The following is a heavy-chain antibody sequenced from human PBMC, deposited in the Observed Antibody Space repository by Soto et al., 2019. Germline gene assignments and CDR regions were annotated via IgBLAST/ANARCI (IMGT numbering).Heavy chain of an antibody. J-gene: IGHJ5*02. CDR3: TRDLKVRGGTNWFDP. D-gene: IGHD3-10*01. CDR2: IYYSGST. CDR1: GGSIRSSTYY. V-gene: IGHV4-39*02. Sequence: SETLSLTCTVSGGSIRSSTYYWGWIRQPPGKGLEWIGSIYYSGSTHYNPSLKSRVTMSVDTSTNQFSLKLNSVTAADTAVYYCTRDLKVRGGTNWFDPWGQGTLVTVSS.